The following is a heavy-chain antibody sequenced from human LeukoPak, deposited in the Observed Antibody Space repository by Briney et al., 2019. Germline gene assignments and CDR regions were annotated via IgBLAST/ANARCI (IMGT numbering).Heavy chain of an antibody. Sequence: GASVKVSCKASGYTFTGYYMHWVRQAPGQGLEWMGRINPNSGGTNYAQKFQGRVTMTRDTSISTAYMELSRLRSDDTAMYYCARARGYYDILTGYYRHYYYYMDVWGNGTTVTVSS. V-gene: IGHV1-2*06. J-gene: IGHJ6*03. CDR3: ARARGYYDILTGYYRHYYYYMDV. CDR1: GYTFTGYY. D-gene: IGHD3-9*01. CDR2: INPNSGGT.